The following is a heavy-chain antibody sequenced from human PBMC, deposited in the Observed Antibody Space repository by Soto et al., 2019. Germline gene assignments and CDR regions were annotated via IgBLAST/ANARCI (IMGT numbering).Heavy chain of an antibody. CDR3: ARDWDYDFWSGYYTGWFDP. J-gene: IGHJ5*02. CDR2: ISAYNGNT. CDR1: GYTFTSYG. V-gene: IGHV1-18*01. D-gene: IGHD3-3*01. Sequence: ASVKVSCKASGYTFTSYGISWVRQAPGQGLEWMGWISAYNGNTKYAQKLQGRVTMTTDTSTSTAYMELRSLRSDDTAVYYCARDWDYDFWSGYYTGWFDPWGQGTLVTSPQ.